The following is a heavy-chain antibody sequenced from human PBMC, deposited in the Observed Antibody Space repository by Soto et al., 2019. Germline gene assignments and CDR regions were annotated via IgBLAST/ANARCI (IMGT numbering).Heavy chain of an antibody. CDR2: INHSGST. V-gene: IGHV4-34*01. CDR3: ARDRGYDFWSGYTSYYYYGMDV. D-gene: IGHD3-3*01. Sequence: SETLSLTCAVYGGSFSGYYWSWIRQPPGKGLEWIGEINHSGSTNYNPSLKSRVTISVDTSKNQFSLKLSSVTAADTAVYYCARDRGYDFWSGYTSYYYYGMDVWGQGTTVTV. CDR1: GGSFSGYY. J-gene: IGHJ6*02.